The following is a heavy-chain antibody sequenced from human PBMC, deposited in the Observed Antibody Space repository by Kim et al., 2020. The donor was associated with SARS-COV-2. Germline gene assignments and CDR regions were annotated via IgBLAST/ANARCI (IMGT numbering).Heavy chain of an antibody. CDR3: ARVYCTSDTCATKALDI. CDR1: GFSFSTYS. D-gene: IGHD2-8*02. V-gene: IGHV7-4-1*02. Sequence: ASVKVSCKASGFSFSTYSVDWVRQAPGQGLEWMGWITANTGVPTYAQAFSGRFVFSSETSVDTAYLQISSLRAEDTALYFCARVYCTSDTCATKALDIWG. J-gene: IGHJ3*02. CDR2: ITANTGVP.